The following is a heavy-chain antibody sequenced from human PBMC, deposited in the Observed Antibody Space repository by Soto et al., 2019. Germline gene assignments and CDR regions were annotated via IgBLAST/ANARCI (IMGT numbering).Heavy chain of an antibody. CDR2: IYYSGSP. CDR3: ARGRFSYGSNGFDP. Sequence: QVQLQESGPGLVKPSETLSLTCTVSGGSMSSYYWSWIRQPPGKGLEWIGYIYYSGSPNYNPSLKSRVTISVDTSKTQFPLKLSSVTAADTAVYSCARGRFSYGSNGFDPWGQGTLVTVSS. D-gene: IGHD5-18*01. V-gene: IGHV4-59*01. J-gene: IGHJ5*02. CDR1: GGSMSSYY.